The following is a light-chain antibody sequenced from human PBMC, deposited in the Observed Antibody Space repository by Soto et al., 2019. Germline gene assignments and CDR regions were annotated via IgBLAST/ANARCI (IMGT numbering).Light chain of an antibody. CDR1: AVSYQL. CDR3: CSFVGVTNDV. Sequence: QSALTQPASVSGSPGQSITISCSGTAVSYQLVSWYQQQPGKAPKLILYNVTRRSSGVSNRFSGFKSGTTASLKITGLHDEDEADYYCCSFVGVTNDVFGNGTQVTVL. J-gene: IGLJ1*01. V-gene: IGLV2-23*02. CDR2: NVT.